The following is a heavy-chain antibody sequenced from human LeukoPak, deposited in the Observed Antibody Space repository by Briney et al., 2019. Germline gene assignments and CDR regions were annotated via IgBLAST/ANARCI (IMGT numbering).Heavy chain of an antibody. CDR2: ISSSSSYI. V-gene: IGHV3-21*01. CDR1: GFTFSSYS. CDR3: ARDNWNDDGLDY. J-gene: IGHJ4*02. D-gene: IGHD1-1*01. Sequence: GGSLRLSCAASGFTFSSYSMNWVRQAPGKGLEWVSSISSSSSYIYYEDSVKGRFTISRDNAKNSLYLQMNSLRAEDTAVYYCARDNWNDDGLDYWGQGTLVTVSS.